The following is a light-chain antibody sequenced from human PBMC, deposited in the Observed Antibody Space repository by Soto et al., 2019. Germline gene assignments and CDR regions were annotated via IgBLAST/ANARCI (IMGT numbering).Light chain of an antibody. J-gene: IGKJ5*01. CDR3: QQYNNWPPIT. CDR2: GAS. Sequence: SPATLSVSPGERATLSCRASQSVSSNLAWYQQKPGQALRLLIYGASTSATGIPARFSGSGSGTEFTLTISSLQSEDFAFYYCQQYNNWPPITFGQGTRLEIK. V-gene: IGKV3-15*01. CDR1: QSVSSN.